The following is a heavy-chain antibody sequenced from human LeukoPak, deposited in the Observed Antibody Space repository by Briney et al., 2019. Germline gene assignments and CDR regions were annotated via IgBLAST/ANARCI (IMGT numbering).Heavy chain of an antibody. J-gene: IGHJ4*02. CDR1: GGSISRSSYY. V-gene: IGHV4-39*01. D-gene: IGHD6-13*01. CDR3: ARHGSIATGAFTY. Sequence: SETLSLTCSVSGGSISRSSYYWSWTRQPPGKGLEWIGSIYYSGSTYYNPSLKSRVTISVDTSRNQFSLKLGSVTAADTAVYYRARHGSIATGAFTYWGQGTLVTVSS. CDR2: IYYSGST.